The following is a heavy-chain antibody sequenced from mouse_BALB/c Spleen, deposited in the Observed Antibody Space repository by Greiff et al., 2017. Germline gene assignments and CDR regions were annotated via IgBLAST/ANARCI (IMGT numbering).Heavy chain of an antibody. CDR3: QGIYYDYDGYAMDY. CDR2: IRSKSNNYAT. D-gene: IGHD2-4*01. V-gene: IGHV10-1*02. J-gene: IGHJ4*01. CDR1: GFTFNTYA. Sequence: EVQGVESGGGLVQPKGSLKLSCAASGFTFNTYAMNWVRQAPGKGLEWVARIRSKSNNYATYYADSVKDRFTISRDDSQSMLYLQMNNLKTEDTAMYYCQGIYYDYDGYAMDYWGQGTSVTVSS.